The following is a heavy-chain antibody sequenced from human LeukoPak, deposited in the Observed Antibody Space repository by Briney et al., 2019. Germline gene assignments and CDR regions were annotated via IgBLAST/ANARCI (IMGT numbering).Heavy chain of an antibody. CDR2: ISSDGSNK. Sequence: GGSLRLSCAASGFTFSSYGMHWVRQAPGKGLEWVAVISSDGSNKYYADSVKGRFTISRDNAKNSLYLQMNSLRAEDTAVYYCARGSPPGYLNWFDPWGQGTLVTVSS. J-gene: IGHJ5*02. D-gene: IGHD5-18*01. V-gene: IGHV3-33*05. CDR1: GFTFSSYG. CDR3: ARGSPPGYLNWFDP.